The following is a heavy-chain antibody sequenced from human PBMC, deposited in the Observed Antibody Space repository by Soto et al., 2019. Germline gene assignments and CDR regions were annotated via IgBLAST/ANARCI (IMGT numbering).Heavy chain of an antibody. CDR2: IGHLENT. CDR3: ARGGGNDPFDS. Sequence: SETLSLTCTVSGGSITHGGFSWSWIRQSPGKGLEWIGYIGHLENTYFHPTFKSRLTMSIDRSKNQFSLNLSSVIAADRAVYYCARGGGNDPFDSWGQGVLVTVSS. D-gene: IGHD5-12*01. J-gene: IGHJ4*02. V-gene: IGHV4-30-2*06. CDR1: GGSITHGGFS.